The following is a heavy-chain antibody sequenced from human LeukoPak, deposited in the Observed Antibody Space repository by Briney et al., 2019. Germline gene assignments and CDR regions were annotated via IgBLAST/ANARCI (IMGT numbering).Heavy chain of an antibody. Sequence: GGSLRLSCAAPGFTFSRYWMSWVRQAPGKGLEWVANIKQDGSEKYYVDSVKGRFTISRDNAKNSMYLQMNSLRAEDTAVYYCARETMGADIVVVPTPFDAFDLWGQGTMVTVPS. CDR1: GFTFSRYW. V-gene: IGHV3-7*01. J-gene: IGHJ3*01. D-gene: IGHD2-2*01. CDR3: ARETMGADIVVVPTPFDAFDL. CDR2: IKQDGSEK.